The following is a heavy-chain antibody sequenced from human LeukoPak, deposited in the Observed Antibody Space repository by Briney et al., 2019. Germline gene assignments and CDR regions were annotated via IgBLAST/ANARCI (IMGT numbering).Heavy chain of an antibody. CDR2: INPSGGST. D-gene: IGHD6-19*01. CDR1: GYTFTSYY. CDR3: ARDRPVDGDYYYYGMDV. J-gene: IGHJ6*02. Sequence: ASVNLSCKASGYTFTSYYMHWVRQAPRQGLEWMGRINPSGGSTSYAKKCRGRVTMTRETSTSTVYMELSSLRSEDTAVYYCARDRPVDGDYYYYGMDVWGQGTTVTVSS. V-gene: IGHV1-46*01.